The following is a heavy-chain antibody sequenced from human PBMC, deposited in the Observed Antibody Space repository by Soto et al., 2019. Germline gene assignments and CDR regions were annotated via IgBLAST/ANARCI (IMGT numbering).Heavy chain of an antibody. CDR1: GGSISSSSYY. V-gene: IGHV4-39*01. J-gene: IGHJ3*02. CDR2: IYYSGST. D-gene: IGHD2-21*01. Sequence: QLQLQESGPGLVKPSETLSLTCTVSGGSISSSSYYWGWIRQPPGKGLEWIGSIYYSGSTYYNPSLKSRVTISVGTCKNQFSLKLSSVTAADTAVYYCARHPPSPYIVVVSATAGDAFDSWGQGTMVTVSS. CDR3: ARHPPSPYIVVVSATAGDAFDS.